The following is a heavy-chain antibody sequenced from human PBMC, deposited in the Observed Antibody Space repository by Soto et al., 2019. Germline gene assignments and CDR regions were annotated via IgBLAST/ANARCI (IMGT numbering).Heavy chain of an antibody. CDR3: ASREPGYCSCGSCYGDAFAI. CDR1: GYTFTSYY. J-gene: IGHJ3*02. CDR2: INPSGGST. V-gene: IGHV1-46*03. Sequence: ASVKVSCKASGYTFTSYYMHWVRQAPGQGLEWMGIINPSGGSTSYAQKFQGRVTMTRDTSTSTVYMELSSLRSEDTAVYYCASREPGYCSCGSCYGDAFAIWGQGTTVTVSS. D-gene: IGHD2-15*01.